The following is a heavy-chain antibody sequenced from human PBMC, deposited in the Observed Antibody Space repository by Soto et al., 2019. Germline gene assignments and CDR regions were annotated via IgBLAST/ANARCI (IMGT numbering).Heavy chain of an antibody. V-gene: IGHV1-18*01. J-gene: IGHJ4*02. D-gene: IGHD5-18*01. CDR1: GYIVSNYG. Sequence: ASVKVSCKASGYIVSNYGMSWMRQVHGQGLEGMGWVSAYNGNSDYTQKFQGRVTMTTDTATNSAYTEMRRRISDDTAVYSFASASGIRLGNTSYWGQGTLVTVYS. CDR2: VSAYNGNS. CDR3: ASASGIRLGNTSY.